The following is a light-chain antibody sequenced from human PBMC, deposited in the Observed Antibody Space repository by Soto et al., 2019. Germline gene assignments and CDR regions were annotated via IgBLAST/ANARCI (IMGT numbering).Light chain of an antibody. CDR1: ALPKQY. CDR2: KDS. Sequence: SYYLTQPPSVSVSPGQTARITCSGDALPKQYAYWYQQKPGQAPVLVIYKDSERPSGIPERFSGSSSGTTVTLTISGVQAEDEADYYCQSADSSGTYYVFGTGTKVTVL. CDR3: QSADSSGTYYV. J-gene: IGLJ1*01. V-gene: IGLV3-25*02.